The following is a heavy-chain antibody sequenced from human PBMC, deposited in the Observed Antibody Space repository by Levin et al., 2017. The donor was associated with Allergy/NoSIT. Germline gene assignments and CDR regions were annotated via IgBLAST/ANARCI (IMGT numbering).Heavy chain of an antibody. Sequence: GGSLRLSCAASGFTFSSYWMHWVRQAPGKGLVWVSRINNYGGSTYYADSVKGRFTISRDNAKNTLYLQMNSLRAEDTAVYFCARARDGYSGYVDYWGQGTLVTVSS. J-gene: IGHJ4*02. D-gene: IGHD5-12*01. CDR1: GFTFSSYW. CDR2: INNYGGST. V-gene: IGHV3-74*01. CDR3: ARARDGYSGYVDY.